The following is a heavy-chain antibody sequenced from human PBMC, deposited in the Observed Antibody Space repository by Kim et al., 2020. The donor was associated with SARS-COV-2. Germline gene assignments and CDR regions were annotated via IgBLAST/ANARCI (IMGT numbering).Heavy chain of an antibody. CDR3: ARMQISGWFNFDV. V-gene: IGHV4-38-2*02. Sequence: SETLSLTCTVSGSSIGTGYHWAWLRQPPGRGLEWFGSISHTGNTYSNPSLRGRISISVDTSKRQFSLNVTSVTAADTAVYSCARMQISGWFNFDVWGQGTMVTVSS. J-gene: IGHJ3*01. CDR1: GSSIGTGYH. D-gene: IGHD6-19*01. CDR2: ISHTGNT.